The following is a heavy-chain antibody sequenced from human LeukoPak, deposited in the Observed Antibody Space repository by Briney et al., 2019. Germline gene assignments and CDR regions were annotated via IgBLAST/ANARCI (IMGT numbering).Heavy chain of an antibody. V-gene: IGHV3-48*04. D-gene: IGHD6-6*01. CDR2: ISSSSSTI. J-gene: IGHJ5*02. Sequence: GGSLRLSCAASVFTFSSYSMTWLRQAPGKGLEWVSYISSSSSTIYYADSVKGRFTISRDNAKNSLYLQMNSLRAEDTAVYYRARGQYSSSLADWFDHWGQGTLVTVSS. CDR1: VFTFSSYS. CDR3: ARGQYSSSLADWFDH.